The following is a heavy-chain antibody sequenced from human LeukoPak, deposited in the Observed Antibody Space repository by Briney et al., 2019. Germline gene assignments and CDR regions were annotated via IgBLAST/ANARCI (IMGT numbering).Heavy chain of an antibody. V-gene: IGHV3-7*01. J-gene: IGHJ4*02. D-gene: IGHD5-24*01. CDR2: IKQDGSEK. Sequence: GGSLRLSCAASGFTFSSYWMSWVRQAPGKGLEWVANIKQDGSEKYYVDSVKGRFTISRDNAKNSLYLQMNSLRAEDTAVYYCAKTRDSWTSADSAGDYWGQGTLVTVSS. CDR3: AKTRDSWTSADSAGDY. CDR1: GFTFSSYW.